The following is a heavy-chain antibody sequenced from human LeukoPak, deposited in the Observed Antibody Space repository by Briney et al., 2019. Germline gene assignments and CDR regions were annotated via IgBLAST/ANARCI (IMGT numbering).Heavy chain of an antibody. V-gene: IGHV3-33*01. Sequence: GGPLRLSCVASGFTFSSHGMHWVRQAPGKGLEWVAVIWYDGSHRYYPDSVKGRFTISRDNSKNTLFLQMDSLRVDDTAVYYCVRDNAAADGALDYWGQGSLVTVSS. CDR2: IWYDGSHR. CDR3: VRDNAAADGALDY. D-gene: IGHD5-24*01. J-gene: IGHJ4*02. CDR1: GFTFSSHG.